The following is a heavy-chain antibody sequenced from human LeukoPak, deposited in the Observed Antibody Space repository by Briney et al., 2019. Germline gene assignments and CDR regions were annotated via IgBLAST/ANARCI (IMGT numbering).Heavy chain of an antibody. J-gene: IGHJ5*02. D-gene: IGHD4/OR15-4a*01. CDR3: VKSSTNYGGWFDP. Sequence: GGSLRLSCAASGFTFSSYGMHWVRQAPGKGLEWVAFIRYDGSNKYYADSVKGRFTVSRDNAKNSLYLQMNSLRAEDTAVYYCVKSSTNYGGWFDPWGQGTLVTVSS. V-gene: IGHV3-30*02. CDR1: GFTFSSYG. CDR2: IRYDGSNK.